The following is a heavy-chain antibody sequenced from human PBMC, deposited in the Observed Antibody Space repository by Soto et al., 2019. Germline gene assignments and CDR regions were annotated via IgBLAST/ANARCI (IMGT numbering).Heavy chain of an antibody. CDR1: SNAW. Sequence: SNAWMNWVRQAPGKGLEWVGRIKSKTDGGTTDYAAPVKGRFTISRDDSKNTLYLQMNSLKTEDTAVYYCNTLWQVANVWYWGQGTLVTVSS. D-gene: IGHD3-16*01. J-gene: IGHJ4*02. CDR3: NTLWQVANVWY. CDR2: IKSKTDGGTT. V-gene: IGHV3-15*07.